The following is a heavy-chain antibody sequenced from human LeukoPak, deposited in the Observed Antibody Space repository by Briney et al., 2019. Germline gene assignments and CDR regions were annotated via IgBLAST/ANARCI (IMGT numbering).Heavy chain of an antibody. CDR2: IFYTGST. CDR3: ARVDNLYYYDSSGYDRYLDY. J-gene: IGHJ4*02. CDR1: GGSFSSSAYY. V-gene: IGHV4-39*07. D-gene: IGHD3-22*01. Sequence: SETLSLTCTVSGGSFSSSAYYWGWIRQPPGKGLEWIGSIFYTGSTYDNPSLKSRVTISVDTSKNQFSLKLSSVTAADTAVYYCARVDNLYYYDSSGYDRYLDYWGQGTLVTVSS.